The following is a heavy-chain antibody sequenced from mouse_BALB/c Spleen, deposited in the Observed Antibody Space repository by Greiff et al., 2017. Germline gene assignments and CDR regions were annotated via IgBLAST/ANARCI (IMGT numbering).Heavy chain of an antibody. CDR2: ISSGGSYT. J-gene: IGHJ1*01. V-gene: IGHV5-6*02. Sequence: EVKLQESGGDLVKPGGSLKLSCAASGFTFSSYGMSWVRQTPDKRLEWVATISSGGSYTYYPDSVKGRFTISRDNAKNTLYLQMSSLKSEDTAMYYCARRGTGWYFDVWGAGTTVTVSS. D-gene: IGHD2-14*01. CDR1: GFTFSSYG. CDR3: ARRGTGWYFDV.